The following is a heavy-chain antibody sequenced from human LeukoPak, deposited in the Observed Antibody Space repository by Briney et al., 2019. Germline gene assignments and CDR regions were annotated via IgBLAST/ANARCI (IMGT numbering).Heavy chain of an antibody. Sequence: SETLSLTCTVSGYSISSGYYWGWIRQPPGKGLEWIGSIYHSGSTYYNPSLKSRVTISVDTSKNQFSLKLSSVTAADTAVYYCARDSPRSYGSGNKDAFDIWGQGTMVTVSS. CDR3: ARDSPRSYGSGNKDAFDI. V-gene: IGHV4-38-2*02. D-gene: IGHD3-10*01. J-gene: IGHJ3*02. CDR1: GYSISSGYY. CDR2: IYHSGST.